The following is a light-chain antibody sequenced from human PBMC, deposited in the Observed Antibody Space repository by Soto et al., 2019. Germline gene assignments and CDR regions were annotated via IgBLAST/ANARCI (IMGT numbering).Light chain of an antibody. J-gene: IGKJ1*01. V-gene: IGKV3D-20*02. CDR1: QSVGGSF. Sequence: SAGALSLKTGERATLSCRASQSVGGSFLAWYQQRPGQAPRLLIYHTSYRATGIPDRFSGSGSGTDFTLTISSLQSEDFAVYYCQQYNNWPCTFGQGTKVDI. CDR3: QQYNNWPCT. CDR2: HTS.